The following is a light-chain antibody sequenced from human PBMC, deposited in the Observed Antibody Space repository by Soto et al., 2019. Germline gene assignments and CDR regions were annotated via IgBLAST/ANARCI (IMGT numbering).Light chain of an antibody. CDR3: SSYTSSDTLV. V-gene: IGLV2-14*01. CDR2: EVS. Sequence: QSALTQPASVSGSPGQSITISCTGTSSDVGGYKYVSWYQQYPGKAPKLMIYEVSNRPSGVSNRFSGSKSGNTASLSISGLQAEDEADYYCSSYTSSDTLVLGGGTKLTVL. CDR1: SSDVGGYKY. J-gene: IGLJ3*02.